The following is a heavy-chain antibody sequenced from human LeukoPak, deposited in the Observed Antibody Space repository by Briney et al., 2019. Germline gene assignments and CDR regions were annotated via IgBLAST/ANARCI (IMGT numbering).Heavy chain of an antibody. CDR2: ISYDGSNK. CDR1: GFTFSSYA. Sequence: GGSLRLSCAASGFTFSSYAMHWVRQAPGKGLEWVAVISYDGSNKYYADSVKGRFTISRDNSKNTLYLQMNSLRAEDTAMYYCARGGIYSSGWYVAFDHWGQGTLVTVSS. V-gene: IGHV3-30-3*01. J-gene: IGHJ4*02. CDR3: ARGGIYSSGWYVAFDH. D-gene: IGHD6-19*01.